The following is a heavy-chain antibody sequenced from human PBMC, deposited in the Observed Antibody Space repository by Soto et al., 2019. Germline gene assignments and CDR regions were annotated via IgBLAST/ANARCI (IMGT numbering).Heavy chain of an antibody. Sequence: KPSETLSLTCAVYGGSFSGYYWSWIRQPPGKGLEWIGEINHSGSTNYNPSLKSRVTISVDTSKNQFSLKLSSVTAADTAVYYCARVAMVRGVIRSGRITHGMDVWGQGTTVTVSS. V-gene: IGHV4-34*01. J-gene: IGHJ6*02. CDR3: ARVAMVRGVIRSGRITHGMDV. D-gene: IGHD3-10*01. CDR2: INHSGST. CDR1: GGSFSGYY.